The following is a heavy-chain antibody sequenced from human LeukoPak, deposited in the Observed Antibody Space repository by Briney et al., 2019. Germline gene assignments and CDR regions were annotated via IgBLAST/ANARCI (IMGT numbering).Heavy chain of an antibody. Sequence: SQTLSLTCTVSGDSITSGDYYWSWVRQPPGKGLEWIGYVHYIGTTSYNPSLKSRVNVSVDTSNNQFSLRLNSVTAADSAVYYCGRLVTSALFSALHWYFDLWGRGTLVTVSS. J-gene: IGHJ2*01. CDR3: GRLVTSALFSALHWYFDL. V-gene: IGHV4-30-4*01. CDR1: GDSITSGDYY. D-gene: IGHD3-10*02. CDR2: VHYIGTT.